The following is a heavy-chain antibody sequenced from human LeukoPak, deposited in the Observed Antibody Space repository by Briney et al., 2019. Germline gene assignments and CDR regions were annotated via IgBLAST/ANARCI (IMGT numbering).Heavy chain of an antibody. D-gene: IGHD3-16*02. CDR2: ISGSGTYI. CDR1: GFTFSNYS. Sequence: GGSLRLSCEGSGFTFSNYSMNWVRQAPGKGLEWVSYISGSGTYIYYADSVRGRFTISRDIAKNSLYLQMNSLTAEDTAVYYCARDTPFIPYDFWGQGTLVAVSS. J-gene: IGHJ4*02. CDR3: ARDTPFIPYDF. V-gene: IGHV3-21*01.